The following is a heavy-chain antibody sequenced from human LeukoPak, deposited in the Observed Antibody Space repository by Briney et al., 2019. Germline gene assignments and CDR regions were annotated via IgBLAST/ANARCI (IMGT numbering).Heavy chain of an antibody. D-gene: IGHD1-1*01. V-gene: IGHV3-7*01. J-gene: IGHJ4*02. CDR2: IDRHGSET. CDR3: ARILYFWDNNWRHFAY. CDR1: GFSFTNYW. Sequence: GGSLRLSCAASGFSFTNYWMSWVGQAPGKGLEWVANIDRHGSETQYVGSVKGRFTTSRDNAKNSLYVQMNSLRAEDTAIYYCARILYFWDNNWRHFAYWGQGTLVTVAS.